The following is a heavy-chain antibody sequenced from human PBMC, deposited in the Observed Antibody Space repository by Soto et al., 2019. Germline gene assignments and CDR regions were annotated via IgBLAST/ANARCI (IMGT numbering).Heavy chain of an antibody. CDR3: ARDGGDSGGYRRGLNWFDP. D-gene: IGHD1-26*01. Sequence: QVQLVQSGAEVKKPGSSVKVSCKASGGTFSSYAISWVRQAPGQGLEWMGGIIPIFGTANYAQKFQGRVTITADESTSTAYMELSSLRSEVTAVYYCARDGGDSGGYRRGLNWFDPWGQGTLVTVSS. CDR1: GGTFSSYA. J-gene: IGHJ5*02. CDR2: IIPIFGTA. V-gene: IGHV1-69*01.